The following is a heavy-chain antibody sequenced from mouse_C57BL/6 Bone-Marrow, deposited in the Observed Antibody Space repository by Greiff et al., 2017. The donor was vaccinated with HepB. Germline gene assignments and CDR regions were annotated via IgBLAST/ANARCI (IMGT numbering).Heavy chain of an antibody. D-gene: IGHD1-1*01. CDR1: GFTFSSYT. CDR3: ASLRITTVVATDYAMDY. CDR2: ISGGGGNT. Sequence: EVQLVESGGGLVKPGGSLKLSCAASGFTFSSYTMSWVRQTPEKRLEWVATISGGGGNTYYPDSVKGRFTISSDNAKNTLYLQMSSLGSEDTALYYCASLRITTVVATDYAMDYWGQGTSVTVSS. V-gene: IGHV5-9*01. J-gene: IGHJ4*01.